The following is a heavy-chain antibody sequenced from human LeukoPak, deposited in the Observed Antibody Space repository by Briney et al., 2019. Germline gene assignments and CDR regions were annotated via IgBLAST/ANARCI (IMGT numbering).Heavy chain of an antibody. V-gene: IGHV4-30-2*01. J-gene: IGHJ3*02. Sequence: SETLSLTCAVSGGSISSGGYSWSWIRQPPGKGLEWTGYIYHSGSTYYNPSLKSRVTISVDRSKNQFSLKLSSVTAADTAVYYCARGSGDLTKLDAFDIWGQGTMVTVSS. CDR2: IYHSGST. CDR3: ARGSGDLTKLDAFDI. D-gene: IGHD4-17*01. CDR1: GGSISSGGYS.